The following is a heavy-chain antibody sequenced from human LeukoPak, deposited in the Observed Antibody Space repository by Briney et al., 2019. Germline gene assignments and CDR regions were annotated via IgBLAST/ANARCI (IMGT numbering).Heavy chain of an antibody. CDR2: ISSSGSTI. CDR3: ARARYDFLTGYSSFDY. V-gene: IGHV3-11*01. J-gene: IGHJ4*02. D-gene: IGHD3-9*01. Sequence: GGSLRLSCAASGFTFSDYYMSWIRQAPGKGLEWVSYISSSGSTIYYADSVKGRFTISRDNAKNSLYLQMNSLRAEDTAVYYCARARYDFLTGYSSFDYWGQGTLVTVSS. CDR1: GFTFSDYY.